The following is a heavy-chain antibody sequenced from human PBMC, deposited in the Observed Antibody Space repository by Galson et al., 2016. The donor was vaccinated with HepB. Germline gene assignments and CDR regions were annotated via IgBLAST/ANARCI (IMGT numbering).Heavy chain of an antibody. J-gene: IGHJ4*01. CDR2: IFYSGST. CDR3: ARGTHYGDFSDY. CDR1: GGSISSGDYY. Sequence: TLSLTCTVSGGSISSGDYYWNWIRQYPGKGLEWIGHIFYSGSTIYNPSLKSRVTISVDTSKNQFSLKLTSVTAADTAVYFCARGTHYGDFSDYWGHGTLVTVSS. V-gene: IGHV4-31*03. D-gene: IGHD4-17*01.